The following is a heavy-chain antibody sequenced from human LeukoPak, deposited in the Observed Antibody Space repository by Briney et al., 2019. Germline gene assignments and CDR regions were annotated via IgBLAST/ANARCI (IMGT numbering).Heavy chain of an antibody. CDR3: ASSKDHYFHY. J-gene: IGHJ4*02. CDR1: GFTFSSYG. V-gene: IGHV3-30*03. CDR2: ISYDGSNK. Sequence: PGRSLRLSCAASGFTFSSYGMHWVRQAPGKGLEWVAVISYDGSNKYYADSVKGRFTISRDNAKNSLYLQMNSLRVEDTAVYYCASSKDHYFHYWGQGTLVTVSS.